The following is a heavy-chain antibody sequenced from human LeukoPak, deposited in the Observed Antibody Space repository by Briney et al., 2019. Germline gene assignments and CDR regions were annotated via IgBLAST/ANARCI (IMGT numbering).Heavy chain of an antibody. V-gene: IGHV6-1*01. D-gene: IGHD2-2*01. Sequence: SQTLSLTCAISGDSVSSNSAAWNWIRQSPSRGLEWLGRTYYRSKWYNDYAVSVKSRITINPDTSKNQFSLRLNSVTPEDTAVYYCARVGVPAAMRGYFQHWGQGTLVTVSS. CDR3: ARVGVPAAMRGYFQH. CDR2: TYYRSKWYN. J-gene: IGHJ1*01. CDR1: GDSVSSNSAA.